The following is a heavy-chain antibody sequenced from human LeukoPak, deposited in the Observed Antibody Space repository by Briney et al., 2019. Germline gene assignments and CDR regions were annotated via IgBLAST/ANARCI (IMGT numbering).Heavy chain of an antibody. CDR3: AKALAAAGLDY. CDR2: ISWNSGSM. CDR1: GFTFDDYA. D-gene: IGHD6-13*01. J-gene: IGHJ4*02. V-gene: IGHV3-9*01. Sequence: PGGSLRLSCAASGFTFDDYAMHWVRQAPGKGLEWVSGISWNSGSMGYADSVKGRFTISRDNAKNSLYLQMNSLRAEDTALYYCAKALAAAGLDYWGQGTLVTVSS.